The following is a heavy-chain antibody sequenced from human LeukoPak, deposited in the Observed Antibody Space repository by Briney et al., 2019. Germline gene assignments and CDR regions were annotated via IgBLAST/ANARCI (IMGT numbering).Heavy chain of an antibody. CDR1: GLTFSIYI. CDR3: ARNMVRGYEDAFDI. D-gene: IGHD3-10*01. V-gene: IGHV3-21*01. CDR2: ISSSSSYI. Sequence: PGGTLRLFCGASGLTFSIYIMVCVRQAPGKGLECVSSISSSSSYIYYADSVKGRFTISRDNAKNSLYLQMNSLRAEDTAVYYCARNMVRGYEDAFDIWGQGTMVTVSS. J-gene: IGHJ3*02.